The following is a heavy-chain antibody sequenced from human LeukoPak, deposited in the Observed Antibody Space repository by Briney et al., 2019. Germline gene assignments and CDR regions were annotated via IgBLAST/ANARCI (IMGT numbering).Heavy chain of an antibody. CDR3: SRDFGYYHSSGHSGTGDY. D-gene: IGHD3-22*01. Sequence: ASVKVSCKASGYTFTSYGISWVRQAPGQGLEWMGWISTYNGNTNYAQKFQGRVTMTTGTSTSTAYMELRSLRSDDTAVYYCSRDFGYYHSSGHSGTGDYWGQGTLVTVSS. CDR2: ISTYNGNT. CDR1: GYTFTSYG. V-gene: IGHV1-18*01. J-gene: IGHJ4*02.